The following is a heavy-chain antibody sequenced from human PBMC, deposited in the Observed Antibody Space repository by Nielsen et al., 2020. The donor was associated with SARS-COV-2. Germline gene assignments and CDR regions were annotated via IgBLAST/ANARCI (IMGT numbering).Heavy chain of an antibody. CDR2: LYQGGTT. CDR3: ARDAAGENYFYGMDV. Sequence: SQTLSLTCVVSGDSVDSGGNSWLWLRLSPEKGLEWIGNLYQGGTTRYSPPLKGRVTISVDTSKNQFSLKLMSVTAADTALYFCARDAAGENYFYGMDVWGQGTTVTVSS. J-gene: IGHJ6*02. CDR1: GDSVDSGGNS. V-gene: IGHV4-30-2*06. D-gene: IGHD7-27*01.